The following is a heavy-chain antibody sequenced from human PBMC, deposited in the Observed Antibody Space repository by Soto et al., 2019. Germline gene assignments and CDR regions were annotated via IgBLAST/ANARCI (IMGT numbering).Heavy chain of an antibody. J-gene: IGHJ4*02. CDR1: GFSFSSYG. CDR2: ISYDGSNK. Sequence: GGSLSLSCAASGFSFSSYGMHWVRQAPGKGLEWVAVISYDGSNKYYADSVKGRFTISRDNSKNTLYLQMNSLRAEDTAVYYCAKGALSGYYYFDYWGQGTLVTVSS. D-gene: IGHD5-12*01. V-gene: IGHV3-30*18. CDR3: AKGALSGYYYFDY.